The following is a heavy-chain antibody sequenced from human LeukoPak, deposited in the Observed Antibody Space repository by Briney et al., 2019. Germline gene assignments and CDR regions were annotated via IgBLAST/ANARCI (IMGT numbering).Heavy chain of an antibody. CDR1: GFTFSSYW. D-gene: IGHD6-13*01. CDR2: INSDGSST. CDR3: ARGYSSSWYGDYFDY. Sequence: GGSPRLSCAASGFTFSSYWMHWVRQAPGKGLVWVSRINSDGSSTSYADSVKGRFTISRDNAKNTLYLQMNSLRAEDTAVYYCARGYSSSWYGDYFDYWGQGTLVTVSS. J-gene: IGHJ4*02. V-gene: IGHV3-74*01.